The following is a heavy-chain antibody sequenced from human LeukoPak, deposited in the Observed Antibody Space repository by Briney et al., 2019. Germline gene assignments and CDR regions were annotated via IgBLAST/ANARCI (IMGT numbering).Heavy chain of an antibody. CDR1: GFTFSSYW. CDR3: ARGGYDYVWGSYRREDWFDP. Sequence: GGSLRLSCAASGFTFSSYWMSWVRQAPGKGLEWVANIKQDGTEKYYVDSVRGRFTISRDNVENSLYLQMSSLRAEDTAVYYCARGGYDYVWGSYRREDWFDPWGQGTLSPSPQ. V-gene: IGHV3-7*01. D-gene: IGHD3-16*02. CDR2: IKQDGTEK. J-gene: IGHJ5*02.